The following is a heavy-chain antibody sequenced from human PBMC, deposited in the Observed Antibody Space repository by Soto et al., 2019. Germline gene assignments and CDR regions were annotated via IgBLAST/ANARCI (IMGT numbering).Heavy chain of an antibody. V-gene: IGHV4-39*07. Sequence: SETLSLTCTVSGGSITSGGYFWDWIRQPPGKGLEWIGTVHSTGGTYYSPSLRSRVTISVDKSKNQFSLKLSSVTAADTAVYYCARNGGYYGSGRTPSSYGMDVWGQGTTVT. J-gene: IGHJ6*02. CDR1: GGSITSGGYF. CDR2: VHSTGGT. D-gene: IGHD3-10*01. CDR3: ARNGGYYGSGRTPSSYGMDV.